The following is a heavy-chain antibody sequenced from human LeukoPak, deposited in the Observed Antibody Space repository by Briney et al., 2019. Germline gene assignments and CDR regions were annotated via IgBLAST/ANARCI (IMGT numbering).Heavy chain of an antibody. D-gene: IGHD3-10*01. V-gene: IGHV3-30*18. CDR3: AKDYYGSGSYGYFDY. Sequence: TGGSLRLSCVASGFTFSSYGMHWVRQAPGKGLEWVAVISFDGSTKYYADSVKGRFTIYRDNSKNTLYLQMNSLRAEDTAVYYCAKDYYGSGSYGYFDYWGQGTLVTVSS. J-gene: IGHJ4*02. CDR1: GFTFSSYG. CDR2: ISFDGSTK.